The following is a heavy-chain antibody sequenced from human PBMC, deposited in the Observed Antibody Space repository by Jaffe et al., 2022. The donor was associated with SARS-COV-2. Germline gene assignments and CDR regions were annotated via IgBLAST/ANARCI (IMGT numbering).Heavy chain of an antibody. CDR2: IKEDAGRV. Sequence: EVELVESGGGLVQPGGSLRLSCAASGFTFSGYWMNWVRQAPGKGLEWVANIKEDAGRVHYMDSVKGRFSISRDNAKNSLYLQMNSLRAEDTAVYYCARDIYGSGSFDYWGQGTLVTVSS. CDR3: ARDIYGSGSFDY. CDR1: GFTFSGYW. V-gene: IGHV3-7*03. J-gene: IGHJ4*02. D-gene: IGHD3-10*01.